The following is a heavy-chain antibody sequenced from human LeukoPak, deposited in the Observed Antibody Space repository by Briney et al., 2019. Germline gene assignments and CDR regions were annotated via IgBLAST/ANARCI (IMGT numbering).Heavy chain of an antibody. CDR3: ARHHDYGDYGCFDY. CDR2: IYPGDSDT. J-gene: IGHJ4*02. Sequence: GESLKISCKGSGYSFTNYWIGWVRQMPGKGLEWMGIIYPGDSDTRYIPSFQGQVTISADKSISTAYLQWSSLKASDTAIYYCARHHDYGDYGCFDYWGQGTLVTVSS. V-gene: IGHV5-51*01. D-gene: IGHD4-17*01. CDR1: GYSFTNYW.